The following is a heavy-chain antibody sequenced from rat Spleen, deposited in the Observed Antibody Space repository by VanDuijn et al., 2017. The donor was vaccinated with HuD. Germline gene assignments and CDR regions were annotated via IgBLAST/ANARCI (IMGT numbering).Heavy chain of an antibody. CDR2: ISSGGGGT. D-gene: IGHD1-2*01. V-gene: IGHV5-25*01. Sequence: EVQLVESGGGLVQPGRSLKLSCAASGFIFRNYDMAWVRQGPTKGLEWVASISSGGGGTYYADSVKGRFTISRDNAKSTLYLQMDSLRSEDTATYYCARRAYYYSSFDYWGQGVMVTVSS. J-gene: IGHJ2*01. CDR3: ARRAYYYSSFDY. CDR1: GFIFRNYD.